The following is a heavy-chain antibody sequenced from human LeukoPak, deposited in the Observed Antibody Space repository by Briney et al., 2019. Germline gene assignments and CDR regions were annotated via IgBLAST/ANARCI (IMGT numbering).Heavy chain of an antibody. CDR2: INTNTGNP. CDR3: ARVHSSADLYSSSSGV. V-gene: IGHV7-4-1*02. Sequence: GASVKVSCKASGDTLTVHYIHWVRQAPGQGLEWMGWINTNTGNPTYAQGFTGRFVFSLDTSVSTAYLQISSLKAEDTAVYYCARVHSSADLYSSSSGVWGQGTLVTVSS. D-gene: IGHD6-6*01. CDR1: GDTLTVHY. J-gene: IGHJ4*02.